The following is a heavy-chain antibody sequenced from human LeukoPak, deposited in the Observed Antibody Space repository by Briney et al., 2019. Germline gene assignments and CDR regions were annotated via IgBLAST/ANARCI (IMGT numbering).Heavy chain of an antibody. D-gene: IGHD4-17*01. V-gene: IGHV1-69*04. CDR2: IIPILGIA. CDR3: ARDPDYGDYFDY. Sequence: GASVKVSCKASGGTFSSYAISWVQQAPGQGLEWMGRIIPILGIANYAQKFQGRVTITAYKSTSTAYMELSSLRSEDTAVYYCARDPDYGDYFDYWGQGTLVTVSS. CDR1: GGTFSSYA. J-gene: IGHJ4*02.